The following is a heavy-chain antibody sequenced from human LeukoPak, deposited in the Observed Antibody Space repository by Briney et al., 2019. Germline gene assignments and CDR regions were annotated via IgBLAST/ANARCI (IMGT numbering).Heavy chain of an antibody. J-gene: IGHJ4*02. V-gene: IGHV3-11*06. CDR3: ARGSGYSGYDQFDY. Sequence: GGSLRLSCAASGFTFSDYYMSWIRQAPGKGLEWVSYISSSSSYTNYADSVKGRFTISGDNAKNSLYLQMNSLRAEDTAVYYCARGSGYSGYDQFDYWGQGTLVTVSS. CDR2: ISSSSSYT. CDR1: GFTFSDYY. D-gene: IGHD5-12*01.